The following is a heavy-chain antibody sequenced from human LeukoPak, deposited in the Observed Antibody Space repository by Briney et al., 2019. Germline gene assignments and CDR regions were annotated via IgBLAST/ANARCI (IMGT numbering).Heavy chain of an antibody. D-gene: IGHD6-13*01. CDR1: GIIFSHYA. V-gene: IGHV3-23*01. CDR2: ISGSGGST. CDR3: AKDDSGIAAAGTAL. Sequence: GGSLRLSCEASGIIFSHYAMSWVRQAPGKGLEWVSAISGSGGSTYYADSVKGRFTISRDNSKNTLYLQMNSLRAEDTAVYYCAKDDSGIAAAGTALWGQGTLVTVSS. J-gene: IGHJ4*02.